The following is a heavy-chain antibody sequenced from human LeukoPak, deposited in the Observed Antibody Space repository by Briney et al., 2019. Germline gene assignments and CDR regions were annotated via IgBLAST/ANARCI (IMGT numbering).Heavy chain of an antibody. J-gene: IGHJ5*02. Sequence: GGSLRLSCAASGFTFSSYGMHWVRQAPGKGLEWVAFIRYDGSNKYYADSVKGRFTISRDNSKNTLYLQMNSLRAEDTAVYYCARILLVPAEGFDPWGQGTLVTVSS. CDR1: GFTFSSYG. V-gene: IGHV3-30*02. CDR3: ARILLVPAEGFDP. CDR2: IRYDGSNK. D-gene: IGHD2-2*01.